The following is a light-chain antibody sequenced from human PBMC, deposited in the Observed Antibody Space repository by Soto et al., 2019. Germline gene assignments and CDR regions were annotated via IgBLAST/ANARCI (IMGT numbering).Light chain of an antibody. CDR3: QSYDSSLSCPFCV. CDR2: GNS. Sequence: QSALTQPASVSGSPGQSIAISCTGTSSDVGGYNYVSWYQQHPGKAPKLLIYGNSNRPSGVPDRFSGSKSGTSASLAITGLQAEDEADYYCQSYDSSLSCPFCVFGTGTKLTVL. CDR1: SSDVGGYNY. J-gene: IGLJ1*01. V-gene: IGLV2-14*03.